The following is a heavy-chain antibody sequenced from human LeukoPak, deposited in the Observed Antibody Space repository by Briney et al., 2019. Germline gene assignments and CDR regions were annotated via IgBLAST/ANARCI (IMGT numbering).Heavy chain of an antibody. Sequence: ASVEVSYKASGYTFTSYGISWVRQAPGQGLEWMGWISAYNGNTNYAQKLQGRVTMTTDTSTSTAYMELRSLRSDDTAVYYCARKSEQLKFDYWGQGTLVTVSS. J-gene: IGHJ4*02. CDR2: ISAYNGNT. V-gene: IGHV1-18*01. CDR1: GYTFTSYG. CDR3: ARKSEQLKFDY. D-gene: IGHD6-13*01.